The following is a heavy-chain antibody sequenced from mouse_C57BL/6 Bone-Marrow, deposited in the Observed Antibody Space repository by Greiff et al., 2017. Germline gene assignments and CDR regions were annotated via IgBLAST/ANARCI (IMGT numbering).Heavy chain of an antibody. Sequence: QVQLQQSGPELVKPGASVKISCKASGYSFTSYYIHWVKQRPGQGLEWIGWIYPGSGNTKYNEKFKGKATLTADTSSSTAYMQLSSLTSEDSAVYYCASIGGYYVYYAMDYWGQGTSGTVSS. D-gene: IGHD2-3*01. V-gene: IGHV1-66*01. CDR2: IYPGSGNT. J-gene: IGHJ4*01. CDR1: GYSFTSYY. CDR3: ASIGGYYVYYAMDY.